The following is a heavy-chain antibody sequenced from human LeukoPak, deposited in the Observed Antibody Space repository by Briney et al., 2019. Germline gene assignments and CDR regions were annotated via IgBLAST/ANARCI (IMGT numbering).Heavy chain of an antibody. J-gene: IGHJ6*03. Sequence: SETLSLTCTVSGGSISSYYWSWIRQPPGKGLEWIGYIYYSGSTNYNPSLKSRVTISVDTSKNQFSLKLSSVTAADTAVYYCARDRYEDYYYYYYMDVWGKGTTVTVSS. CDR2: IYYSGST. D-gene: IGHD5-12*01. CDR3: ARDRYEDYYYYYYMDV. CDR1: GGSISSYY. V-gene: IGHV4-59*01.